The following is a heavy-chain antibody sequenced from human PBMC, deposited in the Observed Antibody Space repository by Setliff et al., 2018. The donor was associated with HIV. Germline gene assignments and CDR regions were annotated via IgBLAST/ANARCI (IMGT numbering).Heavy chain of an antibody. D-gene: IGHD5-18*01. J-gene: IGHJ4*02. V-gene: IGHV1-18*01. Sequence: ASVKVSCKASGYSFARYGLSWVRQAPGQGLEWMGWISGNNGKTNYAQNFQGRVTVTTDTSTSTVYMELRSLRSDDTAVYYCAREWRTAMVKYYFDYWGQGTLVTVSS. CDR2: ISGNNGKT. CDR3: AREWRTAMVKYYFDY. CDR1: GYSFARYG.